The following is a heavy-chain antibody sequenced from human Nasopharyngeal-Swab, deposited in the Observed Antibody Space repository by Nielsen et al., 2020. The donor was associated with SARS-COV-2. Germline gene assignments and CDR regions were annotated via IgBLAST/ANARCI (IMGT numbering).Heavy chain of an antibody. Sequence: GESLKISCAASGFTFSSYGMHWVRQAPGKGLEWVAVIWYDGSNKYYADSVKGRFTISRDNSKNTLYLQMNSLRAEDTAVYYCARGTISMDVSGQGTTVTVSS. CDR3: ARGTISMDV. J-gene: IGHJ6*02. CDR2: IWYDGSNK. D-gene: IGHD4/OR15-4a*01. CDR1: GFTFSSYG. V-gene: IGHV3-33*01.